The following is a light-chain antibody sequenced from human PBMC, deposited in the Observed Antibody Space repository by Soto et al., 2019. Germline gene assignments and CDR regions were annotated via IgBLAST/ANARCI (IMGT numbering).Light chain of an antibody. CDR2: GNS. CDR3: QSYDSSLSGSYV. CDR1: SSTIGAGYD. J-gene: IGLJ1*01. V-gene: IGLV1-40*01. Sequence: QSVLPQPPSVSGAPGQRVTISCTGSSSTIGAGYDVHWYQQLPGTAPKLLIYGNSNRPSGVPDRFSGSKSGTSASLAITGLQAEDEADYYCQSYDSSLSGSYVFGTGTKVTVL.